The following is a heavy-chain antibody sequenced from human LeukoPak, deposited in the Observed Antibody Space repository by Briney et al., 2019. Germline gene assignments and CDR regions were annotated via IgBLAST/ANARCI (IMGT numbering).Heavy chain of an antibody. CDR2: INPSGGST. CDR1: GYTFTGYY. V-gene: IGHV1-46*01. J-gene: IGHJ4*02. CDR3: ARVREAYCGGDCYAGFDY. Sequence: ASVKVSCKASGYTFTGYYMHWVRQAPGQGLEWMGIINPSGGSTSYAQKFQGRVTMTRDTSTSTVYMELSSLRSEDTAVYYCARVREAYCGGDCYAGFDYWGQGTLVTVSS. D-gene: IGHD2-21*02.